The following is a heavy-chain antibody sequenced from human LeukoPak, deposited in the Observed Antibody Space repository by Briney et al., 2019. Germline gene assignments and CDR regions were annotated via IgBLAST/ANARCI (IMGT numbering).Heavy chain of an antibody. J-gene: IGHJ4*02. CDR3: ARYGCSGGSCYITG. D-gene: IGHD2-15*01. CDR2: IYYSGST. CDR1: GGSISSSSYY. Sequence: ASETLSLTCTVSGGSISSSSYYWGWIRQPPGKGLEWIGSIYYSGSTYYNPSLKSRVTISVDTSKNQFSLKLSSVTAADTAVYYCARYGCSGGSCYITGWGQGTLVTVSS. V-gene: IGHV4-39*01.